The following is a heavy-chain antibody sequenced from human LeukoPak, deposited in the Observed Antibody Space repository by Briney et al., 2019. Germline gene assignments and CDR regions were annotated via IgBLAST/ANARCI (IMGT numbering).Heavy chain of an antibody. CDR2: IWYDGSNK. CDR3: ARDPYYSGSYLFDY. CDR1: GFTFSSYG. Sequence: GGSLRLSCAASGFTFSSYGMHWVRQAPGKGLEWVAVIWYDGSNKYYVDSVKGRFTISRDNSKNTLYLQMNSLRAEDTAVYYCARDPYYSGSYLFDYWGQGTLVTVSS. J-gene: IGHJ4*02. D-gene: IGHD1-26*01. V-gene: IGHV3-33*01.